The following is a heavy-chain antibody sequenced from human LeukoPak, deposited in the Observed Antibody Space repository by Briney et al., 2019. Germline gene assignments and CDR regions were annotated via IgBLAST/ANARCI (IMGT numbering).Heavy chain of an antibody. J-gene: IGHJ6*02. V-gene: IGHV3-30*02. CDR3: ARLGYCSGGSCYLKGMDV. Sequence: GGSLRLSCAASGFSFSGYGMHWVRQAPGKGLEWVAFIRYDGSNEYYADSVKGRFTISRDKSKNTLSLQMNGLRVEDTAVYYCARLGYCSGGSCYLKGMDVWGQGTTVTVSS. CDR2: IRYDGSNE. D-gene: IGHD2-15*01. CDR1: GFSFSGYG.